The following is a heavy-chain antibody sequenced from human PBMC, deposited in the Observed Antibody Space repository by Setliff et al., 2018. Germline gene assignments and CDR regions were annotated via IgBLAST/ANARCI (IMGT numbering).Heavy chain of an antibody. V-gene: IGHV3-23*01. J-gene: IGHJ4*01. D-gene: IGHD4-4*01. Sequence: VGSLRLSCVTSGFAFASYDMTWVRQAPGKGLEWVASINNGGVSADYTDSVKGRFTISRDNSRNTLYLQMKSLRAEDTAIYYCATSTITTYYFDYWGHGTLV. CDR2: INNGGVSA. CDR1: GFAFASYD. CDR3: ATSTITTYYFDY.